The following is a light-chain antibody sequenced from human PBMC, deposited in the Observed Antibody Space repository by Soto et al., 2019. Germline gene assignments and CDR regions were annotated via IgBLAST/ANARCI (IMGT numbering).Light chain of an antibody. J-gene: IGKJ4*01. CDR1: QGVDSD. V-gene: IGKV1-39*01. CDR2: GAS. Sequence: IQMTQSPSSLSASVGDSVTITCRASQGVDSDLSWYQQRPGKAPKLLIYGASNLHSGVPSRFSGHGSGTLFTLTISSLQPEDVATYYCQQSYSTLVLTFGGGTKVDIK. CDR3: QQSYSTLVLT.